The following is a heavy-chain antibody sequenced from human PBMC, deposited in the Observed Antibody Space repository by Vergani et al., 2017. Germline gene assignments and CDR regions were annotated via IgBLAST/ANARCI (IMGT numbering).Heavy chain of an antibody. Sequence: EVQLVESGGGLVQPGRSLRLSCAASGFNFDEYAMHWVRQAPGKGLEWVSGISWNSGDISYGDSVKGRFTISRDNAKNSLYLQMNSLRAEDTAVYYCARHYYDSSGDAFDIWGQGTMVTVSS. CDR2: ISWNSGDI. D-gene: IGHD3-22*01. V-gene: IGHV3-9*01. CDR1: GFNFDEYA. CDR3: ARHYYDSSGDAFDI. J-gene: IGHJ3*02.